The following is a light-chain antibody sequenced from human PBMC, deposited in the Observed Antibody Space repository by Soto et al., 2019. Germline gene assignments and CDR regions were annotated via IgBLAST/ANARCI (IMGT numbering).Light chain of an antibody. J-gene: IGKJ2*01. CDR1: QSISNGY. Sequence: EIVLTQSPGTLSLSPGERAILSCRASQSISNGYLAWFQQKPGQAPRLLIYYISKRATGIPDRFSGSGSGTDFTLTISRLEPEDFAMYYCQQSGASPETFGQATKLEIK. CDR2: YIS. CDR3: QQSGASPET. V-gene: IGKV3-20*01.